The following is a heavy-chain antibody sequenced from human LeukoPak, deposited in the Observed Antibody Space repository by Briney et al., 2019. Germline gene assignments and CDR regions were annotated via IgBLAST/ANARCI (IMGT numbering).Heavy chain of an antibody. D-gene: IGHD2-8*01. CDR1: GFTFSSYG. CDR2: IWYDGSNK. CDR3: AKDPIGRKGVY. J-gene: IGHJ4*02. Sequence: GGSLRLSCAASGFTFSSYGMHWVRQAPGKGLEWVAVIWYDGSNKYYADSVKGRFTISRDNSKNTLYLQMNSLRAEDTAVYYCAKDPIGRKGVYWGQGTLVTVSS. V-gene: IGHV3-33*06.